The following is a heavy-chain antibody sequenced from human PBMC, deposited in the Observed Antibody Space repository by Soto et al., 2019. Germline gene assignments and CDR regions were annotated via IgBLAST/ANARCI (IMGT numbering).Heavy chain of an antibody. D-gene: IGHD1-20*01. J-gene: IGHJ4*02. CDR2: VNPNSGNT. CDR1: GYAFTSYD. V-gene: IGHV1-8*01. CDR3: GRGGITGTPTQN. Sequence: ASVKVSCKASGYAFTSYDINWVRQATGQGLEWMGWVNPNSGNTGYAQKFQGRVTMTRNTSISTAYMELSSLRSEDTAVYYCGRGGITGTPTQNWGQGTLVTVSS.